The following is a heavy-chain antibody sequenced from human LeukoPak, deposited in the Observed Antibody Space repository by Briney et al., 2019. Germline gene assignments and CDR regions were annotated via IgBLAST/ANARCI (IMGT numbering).Heavy chain of an antibody. D-gene: IGHD3-22*01. Sequence: PSETLSLTCTVSGGSISSGSFYWSWVRQPAGKGLEWIGRLYTSGSTNYSPSLKSRVTISLDTSKSQFSLKLSSVTAADTAVYYCANLDYYIFKSWGQGTLVTVSS. V-gene: IGHV4-61*02. CDR2: LYTSGST. J-gene: IGHJ5*02. CDR1: GGSISSGSFY. CDR3: ANLDYYIFKS.